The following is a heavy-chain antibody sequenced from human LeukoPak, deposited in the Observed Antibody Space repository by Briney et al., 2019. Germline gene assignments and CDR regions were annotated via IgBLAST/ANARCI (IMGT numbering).Heavy chain of an antibody. CDR1: GLTFSNAW. D-gene: IGHD6-13*01. Sequence: GGSLRLSCAASGLTFSNAWMSWVRQAPGKGLEWVGRIKSKTDGGTTDYAAPVKGRFTISRDDSKNTLYLQMNSLKTEDTAVYYCTTDRALIAAAGLYPYYFDYWGQGTLVTVSS. J-gene: IGHJ4*02. CDR2: IKSKTDGGTT. V-gene: IGHV3-15*01. CDR3: TTDRALIAAAGLYPYYFDY.